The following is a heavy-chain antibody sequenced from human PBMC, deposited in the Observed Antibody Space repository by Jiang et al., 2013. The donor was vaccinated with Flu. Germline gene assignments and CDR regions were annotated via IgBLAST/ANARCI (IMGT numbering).Heavy chain of an antibody. V-gene: IGHV4-34*01. D-gene: IGHD7-27*01. CDR1: GGSFNAYY. CDR2: LNHDGST. J-gene: IGHJ6*01. CDR3: ARMGSWAMDV. Sequence: LLKPSETLSLTCSVYGGSFNAYYWAWIRQPPGKGLEWIGELNHDGSTNYNPSLESRLTISADPSKNEISLNLTAVTAADTAVYYCARMGSWAMDVWGPRDHGHRLL.